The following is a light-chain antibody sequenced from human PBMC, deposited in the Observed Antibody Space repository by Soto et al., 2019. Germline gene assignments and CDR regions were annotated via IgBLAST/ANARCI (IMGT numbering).Light chain of an antibody. CDR2: DVT. V-gene: IGLV2-14*01. Sequence: QSALTQPASVSGSPGQSITISCTGTSSDVGGYNFVSWYQQHPGKAPKLMIFDVTNRPSGVSNRFSGSKSDNTASLTISGLQAEDDADYYCTSYTSSGTLVLFGGGTKLTVL. J-gene: IGLJ2*01. CDR3: TSYTSSGTLVL. CDR1: SSDVGGYNF.